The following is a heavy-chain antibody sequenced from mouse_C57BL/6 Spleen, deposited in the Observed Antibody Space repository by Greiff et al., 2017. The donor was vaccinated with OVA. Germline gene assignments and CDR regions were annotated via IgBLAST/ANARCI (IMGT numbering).Heavy chain of an antibody. CDR1: GFSLSTSGMG. CDR3: AFITTVVAKDYYAMDY. J-gene: IGHJ4*01. Sequence: QVQLKESGPGILQSSQTLSLTCSFSGFSLSTSGMGVSWIRQPSGKGLEWLAHIYWDDDKRYNPSLKSRLTISKDTSRNQVFLKITSVDTADTATYYCAFITTVVAKDYYAMDYWGQGTSVTVSS. D-gene: IGHD1-1*01. V-gene: IGHV8-12*01. CDR2: IYWDDDK.